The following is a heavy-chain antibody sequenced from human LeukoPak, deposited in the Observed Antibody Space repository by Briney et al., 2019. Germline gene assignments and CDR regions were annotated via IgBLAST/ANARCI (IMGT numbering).Heavy chain of an antibody. Sequence: GGSLRLSCAASGFTFSSYAMSWVRQAPGRGLEWVSAISGSGGSTYYADSVKGRFTISRDNSKNTLYLQMNSLRAEDTAVYYCAKDRVGATHFDYWGQGTLVTVSS. V-gene: IGHV3-23*01. J-gene: IGHJ4*02. CDR2: ISGSGGST. D-gene: IGHD1-26*01. CDR1: GFTFSSYA. CDR3: AKDRVGATHFDY.